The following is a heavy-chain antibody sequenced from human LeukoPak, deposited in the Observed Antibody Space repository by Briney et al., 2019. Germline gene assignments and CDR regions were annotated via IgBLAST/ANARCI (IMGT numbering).Heavy chain of an antibody. Sequence: PSETLSLTCTVSGGSISSSSYYWGWIRQPPGKGLEWIGSIYYSGSTNYNPSLRGRVTISIDTSQRHFSLRLSSVTAADTAVYYCARRSLVRTVGYYYGMDVWGQGTTVTVSS. CDR1: GGSISSSSYY. J-gene: IGHJ6*02. D-gene: IGHD1-26*01. CDR3: ARRSLVRTVGYYYGMDV. CDR2: IYYSGST. V-gene: IGHV4-39*02.